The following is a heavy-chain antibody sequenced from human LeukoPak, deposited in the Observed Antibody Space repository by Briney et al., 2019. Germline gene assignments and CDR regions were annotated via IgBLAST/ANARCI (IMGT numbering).Heavy chain of an antibody. D-gene: IGHD3-3*01. V-gene: IGHV4-39*01. CDR1: GGSISSSSYY. J-gene: IGHJ4*02. CDR3: ASSITIFGVVLRTIYFDY. Sequence: SETLSLTCTVSGGSISSSSYYWGWIRQPPGKGLEWIGGMYYSGSTYYNPSLKSRAIISVDTSKNQFSLKLRSVTAADTAVYYCASSITIFGVVLRTIYFDYWGQGILVTVSS. CDR2: MYYSGST.